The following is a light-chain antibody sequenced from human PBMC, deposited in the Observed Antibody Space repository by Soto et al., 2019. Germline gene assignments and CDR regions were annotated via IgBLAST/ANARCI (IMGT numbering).Light chain of an antibody. Sequence: QSVLTQPPSVSGAPGQRVTLSCTGSSSNIGVGYDVHWYKQLPGTAPKLLIYGNSNRPSGVPDRFAGSKSGTSASLAITGLQSEDEADYYGQSYDSSLSGSDVFGTGTKLTVL. CDR2: GNS. CDR3: QSYDSSLSGSDV. J-gene: IGLJ1*01. CDR1: SSNIGVGYD. V-gene: IGLV1-40*01.